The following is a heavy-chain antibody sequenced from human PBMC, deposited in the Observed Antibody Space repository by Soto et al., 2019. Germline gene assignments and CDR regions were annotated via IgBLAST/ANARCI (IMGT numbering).Heavy chain of an antibody. CDR1: GGSISSYP. Sequence: SETLSLTCTVSGGSISSYPWSWIRQPPGKGLEWIGYIYYSGSTYYNPSLKSRVTISVDTSNNQFSLRLSSVTAADTAVYYCARVKWLLSYYFDYWGQGTLVTVSS. CDR2: IYYSGST. CDR3: ARVKWLLSYYFDY. J-gene: IGHJ4*02. V-gene: IGHV4-59*01. D-gene: IGHD6-19*01.